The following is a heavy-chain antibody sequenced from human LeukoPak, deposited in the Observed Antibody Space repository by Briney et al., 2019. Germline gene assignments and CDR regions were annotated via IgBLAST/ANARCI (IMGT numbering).Heavy chain of an antibody. D-gene: IGHD2-2*01. V-gene: IGHV3-30*03. CDR2: ISYDGSNK. CDR1: GFTFDDYG. CDR3: AREDCSSTSCYAGSL. J-gene: IGHJ4*02. Sequence: GGSLRLSCAASGFTFDDYGMSWVRQAPGKGLEWVAVISYDGSNKYYADSVKGRFTISRDNSKNTLYLQMNSLRAEDTAVYYCAREDCSSTSCYAGSLWGQGTLVTVSS.